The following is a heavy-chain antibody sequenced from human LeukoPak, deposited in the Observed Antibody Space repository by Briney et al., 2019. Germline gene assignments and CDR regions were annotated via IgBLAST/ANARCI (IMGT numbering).Heavy chain of an antibody. D-gene: IGHD3-10*01. CDR2: ISWNSGTT. Sequence: PGGSLRLSCAASGFTFDDYVMHWARQAPEKGLEWVSGISWNSGTTDYADSVKGRFTISRDNAKNSLYLQMNSLRAEDTALYYCAKDGMVRGQELDYWGQGTLVTVSS. CDR3: AKDGMVRGQELDY. CDR1: GFTFDDYV. J-gene: IGHJ4*02. V-gene: IGHV3-9*01.